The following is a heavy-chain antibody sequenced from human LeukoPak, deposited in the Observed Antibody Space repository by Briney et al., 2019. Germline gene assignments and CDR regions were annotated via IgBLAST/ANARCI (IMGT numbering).Heavy chain of an antibody. V-gene: IGHV1-46*01. CDR2: INPSGGST. J-gene: IGHJ4*02. D-gene: IGHD1-26*01. CDR1: GYTFTSYY. Sequence: GASVKVSCKASGYTFTSYYMHWVRQAPGQGLEWMGIINPSGGSTSYAQKFQGRVTMTRDTSTSTVYMELSSLRSEDTAVYHCAREGSGSYFNPSRDFDYWGQGTLVTVSS. CDR3: AREGSGSYFNPSRDFDY.